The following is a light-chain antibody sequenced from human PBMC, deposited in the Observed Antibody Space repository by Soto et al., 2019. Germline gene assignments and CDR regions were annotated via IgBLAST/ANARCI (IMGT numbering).Light chain of an antibody. V-gene: IGKV1-33*01. CDR2: HAS. J-gene: IGKJ4*01. CDR3: QQYDNLPLT. CDR1: QNITNN. Sequence: DIQMNQSPSSLSASIGDRVTITCQASQNITNNLSWYQQRPGKAPNLLIYHASKLAKGVTSRFSGSGSGTDFTLIISSLQPEDIATYYCQQYDNLPLTFGGGTKVDIK.